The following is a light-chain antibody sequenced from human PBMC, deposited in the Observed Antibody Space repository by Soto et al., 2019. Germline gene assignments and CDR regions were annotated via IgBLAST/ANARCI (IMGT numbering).Light chain of an antibody. CDR2: GAS. CDR3: QQANGDPWT. Sequence: DIQMTQSPSSVAASVGDRVTISCRASHDVRSWLGWYQQKPGEARNLLIYGASALQSGVPSRFRGTGSGTDFTLTIRSLQPEDFATYYCQQANGDPWTFGQGTKVEIK. V-gene: IGKV1-12*02. J-gene: IGKJ1*01. CDR1: HDVRSW.